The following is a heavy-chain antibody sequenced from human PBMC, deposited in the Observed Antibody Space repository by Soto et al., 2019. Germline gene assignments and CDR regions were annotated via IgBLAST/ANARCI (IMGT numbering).Heavy chain of an antibody. CDR3: ARDQGYHTNYYYYYGMDV. CDR1: GFTFSSYA. J-gene: IGHJ6*02. V-gene: IGHV3-30-3*01. Sequence: GGSLRLSCAASGFTFSSYAMHWVRQAPGKGLEWVAVISYDGSNKYYADSVKGRFTISRDNSKNTLYLQMNSLRAEDTAVYYCARDQGYHTNYYYYYGMDVWGQGTTVTVSS. CDR2: ISYDGSNK. D-gene: IGHD5-18*01.